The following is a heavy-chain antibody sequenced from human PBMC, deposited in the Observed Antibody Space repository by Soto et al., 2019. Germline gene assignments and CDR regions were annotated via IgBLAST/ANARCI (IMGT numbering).Heavy chain of an antibody. J-gene: IGHJ4*02. CDR2: ISGSGGST. V-gene: IGHV3-23*01. Sequence: GGSLRLSCAASGVTFSSHAMNWVRQAPGKGLEWVSVISGSGGSTYYADSVKGRFTISRDNSKNTLYLQMNTLRAEDTAIYYCARSSTTVITEVLVYWGQGTLVTVSS. CDR1: GVTFSSHA. D-gene: IGHD4-17*01. CDR3: ARSSTTVITEVLVY.